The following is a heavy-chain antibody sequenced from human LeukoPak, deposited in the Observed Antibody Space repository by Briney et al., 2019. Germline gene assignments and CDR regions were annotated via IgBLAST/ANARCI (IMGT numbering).Heavy chain of an antibody. D-gene: IGHD3-3*01. V-gene: IGHV3-23*01. CDR1: GFTFSSYA. CDR3: AKDKADYDLWSGYLYYFDY. CDR2: ISGSGGST. J-gene: IGHJ4*02. Sequence: GGSLRLSCAASGFTFSSYAMSWVRQAPGKGLEWVSAISGSGGSTYYADSVKGRFTIPRDNSKNTLYLQMNSLRAEDTAVYYCAKDKADYDLWSGYLYYFDYWGQGTLVTVSS.